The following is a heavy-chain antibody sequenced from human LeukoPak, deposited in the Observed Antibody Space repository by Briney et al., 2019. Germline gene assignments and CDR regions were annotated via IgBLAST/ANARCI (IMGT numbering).Heavy chain of an antibody. CDR3: ARGTYYYDSSGQYPSEYFQH. J-gene: IGHJ1*01. V-gene: IGHV1-2*06. CDR2: INPNSGGT. D-gene: IGHD3-22*01. CDR1: GYTFTGYY. Sequence: GASVKVSCKASGYTFTGYYMHWVRQAPGQGLDWMGRINPNSGGTNYAQKFQGRVTMTRDTSISTAYMELSRLRSDDTAVYYCARGTYYYDSSGQYPSEYFQHWGQGTLVTVSS.